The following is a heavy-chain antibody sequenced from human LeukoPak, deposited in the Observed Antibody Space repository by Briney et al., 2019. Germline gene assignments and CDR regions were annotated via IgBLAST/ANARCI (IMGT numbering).Heavy chain of an antibody. CDR2: INHSGST. J-gene: IGHJ4*02. CDR1: GGSFSGYY. CDR3: ARGRNYCGSGSYYNVPYFDY. Sequence: SETLSLTCAVYGGSFSGYYWSWIRQPPGKGLEWIGEINHSGSTNYNPSLKSRVTISVDTSKNQFSLKLSSVTAADTAVYYCARGRNYCGSGSYYNVPYFDYWGQGTLVTVSS. V-gene: IGHV4-34*01. D-gene: IGHD3-10*01.